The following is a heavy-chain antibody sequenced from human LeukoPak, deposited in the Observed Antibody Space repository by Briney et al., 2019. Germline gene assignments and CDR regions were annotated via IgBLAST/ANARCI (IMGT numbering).Heavy chain of an antibody. V-gene: IGHV3-64*01. J-gene: IGHJ4*02. Sequence: PGGSLRLSCAASGFTFSSYAMHWVRQAPGKGLEYVSAISNNGGSTYYANSVKGRFTISRDNSKNTLYLQMGSLRAEDMAVYYCAREGSGWYVGAIDYWGQGTLVTVSS. CDR3: AREGSGWYVGAIDY. D-gene: IGHD6-19*01. CDR2: ISNNGGST. CDR1: GFTFSSYA.